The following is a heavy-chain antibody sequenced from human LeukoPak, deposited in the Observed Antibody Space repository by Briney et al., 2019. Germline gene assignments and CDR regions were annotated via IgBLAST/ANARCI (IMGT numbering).Heavy chain of an antibody. CDR3: ASGQWELDNDAFDI. CDR1: GGSISSSSYY. V-gene: IGHV4-39*07. Sequence: SSETLSLTCTVSGGSISSSSYYWGWIRQPPGKGLEWIGSIYYSGSTYYNPSLKSRVTISVDTSKNQFSLKLSSVTAADTAVYYCASGQWELDNDAFDIWGQGTMVTVSS. D-gene: IGHD1-26*01. J-gene: IGHJ3*02. CDR2: IYYSGST.